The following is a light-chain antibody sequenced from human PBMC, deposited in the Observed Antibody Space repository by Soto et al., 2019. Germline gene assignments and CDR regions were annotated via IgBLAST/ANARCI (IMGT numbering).Light chain of an antibody. CDR1: QNIGTW. V-gene: IGKV1-5*01. J-gene: IGKJ5*01. CDR2: DAS. Sequence: DIQVAQSPSTLSPSVPARFTITCRARQNIGTWLAWYQQKPGKAPKLLIYDASTLESGVPSRFSGSGSGTEFTLTISSLQPEDVATYYCQEYNSYPVNFGQGTRL. CDR3: QEYNSYPVN.